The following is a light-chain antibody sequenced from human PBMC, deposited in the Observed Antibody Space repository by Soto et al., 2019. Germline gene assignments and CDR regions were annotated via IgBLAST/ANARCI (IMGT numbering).Light chain of an antibody. CDR2: KAS. J-gene: IGKJ1*01. Sequence: DTQMTQSPSTLSASLGDRVTITCRASQSISSWLAWYQQKPGKAPKLLIYKASTLESGVPSRFSGSGSGTEFTLTISSLQSDDSATYYCQQYNSYSWTFGQGTKVDIK. CDR1: QSISSW. V-gene: IGKV1-5*03. CDR3: QQYNSYSWT.